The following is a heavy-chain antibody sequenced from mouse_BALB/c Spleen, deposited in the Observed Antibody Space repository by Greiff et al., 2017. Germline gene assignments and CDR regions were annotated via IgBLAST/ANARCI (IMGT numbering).Heavy chain of an antibody. V-gene: IGHV1-9*01. CDR2: ILPGSGGT. D-gene: IGHD1-1*01. CDR1: GYTFSSYW. J-gene: IGHJ2*01. Sequence: QVQLQQSGAELLKPGASVKISCKATGYTFSSYWIEWVKQRPGHGLEWIGEILPGSGGTNYNEKFKGKATLTADKSSSTAYMQLSSLTSDDSAVYFCARSEITTVVARGYFDYWGQGTTLTVSS. CDR3: ARSEITTVVARGYFDY.